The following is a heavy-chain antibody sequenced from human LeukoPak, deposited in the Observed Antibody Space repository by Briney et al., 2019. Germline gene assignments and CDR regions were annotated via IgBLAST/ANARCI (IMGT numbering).Heavy chain of an antibody. Sequence: SETLSLTCTVSGGSISSYYWSWIRQPPGKGLEWIGYIYYSGSTNYNPSLKSRVTISVDTSKNQFSLKLSSVTAADTAVYYCARGWEVMNYYYYMDVWGKGTTVTISS. D-gene: IGHD1-26*01. J-gene: IGHJ6*03. CDR2: IYYSGST. V-gene: IGHV4-59*01. CDR1: GGSISSYY. CDR3: ARGWEVMNYYYYMDV.